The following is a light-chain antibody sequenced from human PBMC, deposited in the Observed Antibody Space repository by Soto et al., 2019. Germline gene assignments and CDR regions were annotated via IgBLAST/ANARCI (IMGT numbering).Light chain of an antibody. CDR2: DVS. V-gene: IGLV2-14*01. CDR1: SSDVGG. J-gene: IGLJ1*01. CDR3: SSYTSSSTRV. Sequence: QSALTQPASVSGSPGQSITISCTGTSSDVGGVSWYPQHPGKAPKLMLYDVSNRPSGVSNRFSGYKSGNTASLTISGLQAEDEAAYYCSSYTSSSTRVFGTGTKLTVL.